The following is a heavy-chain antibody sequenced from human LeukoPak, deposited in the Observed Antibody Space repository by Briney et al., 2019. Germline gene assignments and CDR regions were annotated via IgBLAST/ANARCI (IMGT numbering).Heavy chain of an antibody. J-gene: IGHJ4*02. CDR3: AKAGSIKFDY. D-gene: IGHD1-26*01. Sequence: PGGSLRLSCAASGFTFSSFTMNWVRQAPGKGLEWVSGISGSGGGGTYYADSAKGRFTISRDNSKNTLYMQMSSLRAEDTAVYYCAKAGSIKFDYWGQGTLVTVSS. CDR1: GFTFSSFT. V-gene: IGHV3-23*01. CDR2: ISGSGGGGT.